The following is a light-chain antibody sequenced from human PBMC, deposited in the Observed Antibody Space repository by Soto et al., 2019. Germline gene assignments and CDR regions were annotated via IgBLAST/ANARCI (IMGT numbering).Light chain of an antibody. CDR3: QQRYNWPWT. CDR1: QSVSDY. J-gene: IGKJ1*01. Sequence: EIMLTQSPATLSLSPGEGAALSCRASQSVSDYLAWYQQKPGQVPRLLIYEASRRATGIPARFSGSGSGTDFTLVISGLEPEDFAVYYCQQRYNWPWTFGQGSKVDIK. V-gene: IGKV3-11*01. CDR2: EAS.